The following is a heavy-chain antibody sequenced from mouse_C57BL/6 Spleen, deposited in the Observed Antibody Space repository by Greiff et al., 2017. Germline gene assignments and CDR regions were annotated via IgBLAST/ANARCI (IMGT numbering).Heavy chain of an antibody. D-gene: IGHD2-2*01. CDR1: GFTFSDYG. Sequence: VQLKESGGGLVKPGGSLKLSCAASGFTFSDYGMHWVRQAPEKGLEWVAYISSGSSTIYYADTVKGRFTISRDNAKNTLFLQMTSLRSEDTAMYYCARIYYGYDDALDYWGQGTTLTVSS. J-gene: IGHJ2*01. V-gene: IGHV5-17*01. CDR3: ARIYYGYDDALDY. CDR2: ISSGSSTI.